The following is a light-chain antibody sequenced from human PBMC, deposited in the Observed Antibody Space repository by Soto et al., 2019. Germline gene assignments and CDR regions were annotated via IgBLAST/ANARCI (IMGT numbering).Light chain of an antibody. CDR2: DVT. CDR3: SSYTSSSTPYV. CDR1: SSEFGAYDY. Sequence: QSLLTQPASVSGSPGQSITISCTGSSSEFGAYDYVSWYQQRPVKAPKLMIFDVTNRPSGVSDRFSGSKSGNTASLTISGLQTEDEADYYCSSYTSSSTPYVFGTGTKVTVL. V-gene: IGLV2-14*01. J-gene: IGLJ1*01.